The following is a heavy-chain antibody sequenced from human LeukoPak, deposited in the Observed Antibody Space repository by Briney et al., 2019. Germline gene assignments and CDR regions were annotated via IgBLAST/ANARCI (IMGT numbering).Heavy chain of an antibody. Sequence: PSETLSLTCTVSGGSISSSSYYWGWIRQPPGKGLEWIGSIYYSGSTYYNPSLKSRVTISVDTSKNQFSLKPSSVTAADTAVYYCAGYSIDSGYDYALDIWGQGTMVTVSS. CDR2: IYYSGST. CDR1: GGSISSSSYY. J-gene: IGHJ3*02. CDR3: AGYSIDSGYDYALDI. V-gene: IGHV4-39*01. D-gene: IGHD5-12*01.